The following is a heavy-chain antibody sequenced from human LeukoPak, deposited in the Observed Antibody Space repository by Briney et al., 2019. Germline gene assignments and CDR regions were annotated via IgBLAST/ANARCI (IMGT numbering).Heavy chain of an antibody. CDR3: ARAQGGSPFDI. J-gene: IGHJ3*02. CDR1: WVSIRRYY. Sequence: AETLSLTCTVSWVSIRRYYWSWIGQPAGKGLEGIGRIYTSGSTNYNPSLKSRVTMSVDTSKNQFSLKLSSVTAADTAVYYCARAQGGSPFDIWGQGTMVTVSS. CDR2: IYTSGST. V-gene: IGHV4-4*07. D-gene: IGHD1-26*01.